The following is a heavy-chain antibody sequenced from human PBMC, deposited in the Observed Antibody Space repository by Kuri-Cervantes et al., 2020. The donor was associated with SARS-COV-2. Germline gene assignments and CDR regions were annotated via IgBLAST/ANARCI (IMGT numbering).Heavy chain of an antibody. CDR2: ISGSGGST. V-gene: IGHV3-23*01. CDR3: ARELGGGSV. D-gene: IGHD2-15*01. CDR1: GYTFSSYA. Sequence: GESLKISCAASGYTFSSYAMSWVRQAPGKGLEWVSAISGSGGSTYYADSVKGRCTISRDNAKNSLYLQMNSLRAEDTAVYYCARELGGGSVWGQGTLVTVSS. J-gene: IGHJ4*02.